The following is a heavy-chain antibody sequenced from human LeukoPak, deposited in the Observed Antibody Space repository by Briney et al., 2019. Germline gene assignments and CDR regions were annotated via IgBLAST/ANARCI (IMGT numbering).Heavy chain of an antibody. J-gene: IGHJ5*02. V-gene: IGHV4-34*01. D-gene: IGHD2-8*02. Sequence: SETLSLTCAVYGGSFSGYYWSWIRQPPGKGLEWIGEINHSGSTNYNPSLKSRVTISVDTSKNQFSLKLSSVTAADTAVYYCARWGNSPVAYGWFGPWGQGTLVTVSS. CDR3: ARWGNSPVAYGWFGP. CDR2: INHSGST. CDR1: GGSFSGYY.